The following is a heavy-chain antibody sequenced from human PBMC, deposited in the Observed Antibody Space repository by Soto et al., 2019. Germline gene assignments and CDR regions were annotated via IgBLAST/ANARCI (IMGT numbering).Heavy chain of an antibody. CDR2: IIPIFGTA. V-gene: IGHV1-69*13. D-gene: IGHD2-2*02. J-gene: IGHJ6*02. CDR3: ASGIVVVPAAIYYYYGMYV. Sequence: ASVKVSCKASGGTFSSYAISWVRQAPGQGLEWMGGIIPIFGTANYAQKFQGRVTITADESTSTAYMELSSLRSEDTAVYYCASGIVVVPAAIYYYYGMYVWGQGTTVTVSS. CDR1: GGTFSSYA.